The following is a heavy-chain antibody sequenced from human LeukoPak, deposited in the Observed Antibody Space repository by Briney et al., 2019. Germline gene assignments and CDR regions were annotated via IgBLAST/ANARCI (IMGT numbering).Heavy chain of an antibody. J-gene: IGHJ6*02. CDR1: GGSISSYY. D-gene: IGHD3-10*01. Sequence: SETLSLTCTVSGGSISSYYWSWIRQPPGKGLEWIGYIYYTGSTSYNPSLKSRVTISLDTSKNQFSLKLSSVTAADTAVYYCARARGDYYYGLDVWGQGTTVTVSS. CDR3: ARARGDYYYGLDV. V-gene: IGHV4-59*01. CDR2: IYYTGST.